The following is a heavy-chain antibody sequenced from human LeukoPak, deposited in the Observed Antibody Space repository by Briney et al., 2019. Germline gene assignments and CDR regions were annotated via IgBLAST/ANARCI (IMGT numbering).Heavy chain of an antibody. CDR2: INHSGST. J-gene: IGHJ4*02. CDR3: ARGLDTVLRYFDWLLYPTYFDY. CDR1: GGSFSGYY. Sequence: SETLSLTCAVYGGSFSGYYWSWNRQPPGKGLEWIGEINHSGSTNYNPSLKSRVTISVDTSKNQFSLKLSSVTAADTAVYYCARGLDTVLRYFDWLLYPTYFDYWGQGTLVTVSS. V-gene: IGHV4-34*01. D-gene: IGHD3-9*01.